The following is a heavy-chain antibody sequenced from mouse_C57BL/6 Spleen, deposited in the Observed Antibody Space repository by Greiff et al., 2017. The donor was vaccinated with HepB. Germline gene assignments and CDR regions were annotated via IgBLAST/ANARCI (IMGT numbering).Heavy chain of an antibody. J-gene: IGHJ4*01. Sequence: EVQLVESGGGLVKPGGSLKLSCAASGFTFSDYGMHWVRQAPEKGLEWVAYISSGSSTIYYADTVKGRFTISRDNAKNTLFLQMTSLRSEDTAMYYCARSPYYYGSSYGAMDYWGQGTSVTVSS. CDR2: ISSGSSTI. CDR3: ARSPYYYGSSYGAMDY. CDR1: GFTFSDYG. V-gene: IGHV5-17*01. D-gene: IGHD1-1*01.